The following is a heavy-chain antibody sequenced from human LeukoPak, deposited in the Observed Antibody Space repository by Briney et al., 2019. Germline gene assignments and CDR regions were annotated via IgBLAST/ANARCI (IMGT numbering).Heavy chain of an antibody. V-gene: IGHV4-61*01. CDR2: IYYSGST. CDR1: GGSVSSGSYY. J-gene: IGHJ4*02. CDR3: ARSTNYAISNAPGY. D-gene: IGHD1-7*01. Sequence: TSETLSLTCTVSGGSVSSGSYYWSWIRQPPGKGLEWIGYIYYSGSTNYNPSLKSRVTISVDTSKNQFSLKLSSVTAADTAVYYCARSTNYAISNAPGYWGQGTLVTVSS.